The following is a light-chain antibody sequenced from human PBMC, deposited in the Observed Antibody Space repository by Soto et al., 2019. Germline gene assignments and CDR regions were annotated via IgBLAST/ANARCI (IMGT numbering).Light chain of an antibody. Sequence: EILLTQSPATLSLSPGERATLSCRASQSVFNKLAWYQQKLGQPPRLLIYAASVRATGIPARFSGSGSGTEVTLTISRLQPEDFAVYYCQQYHDWPLTFGGGTKVEIK. V-gene: IGKV3-15*01. CDR3: QQYHDWPLT. CDR1: QSVFNK. J-gene: IGKJ4*01. CDR2: AAS.